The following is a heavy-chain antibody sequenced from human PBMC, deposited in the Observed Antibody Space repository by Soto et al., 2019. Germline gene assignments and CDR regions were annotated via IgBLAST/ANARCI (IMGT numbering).Heavy chain of an antibody. V-gene: IGHV4-4*02. CDR3: ARERYDSSGYYYTHFDY. J-gene: IGHJ4*02. CDR2: IYHSGST. Sequence: QVQLQESGPGLVKPSGTLSLTCAVSGGSISSNWWSWVRQPPGEGLEWIGKIYHSGSTNYNPSLKSRVTIQVDKSKNQFSLKLSSVTAADTAVYYCARERYDSSGYYYTHFDYWGQGTLVTVSS. CDR1: GGSISSNW. D-gene: IGHD3-22*01.